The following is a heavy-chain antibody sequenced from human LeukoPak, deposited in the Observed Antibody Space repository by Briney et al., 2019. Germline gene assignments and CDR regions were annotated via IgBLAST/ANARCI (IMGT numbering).Heavy chain of an antibody. V-gene: IGHV4-61*01. CDR3: ASQGSGWYWYFDL. D-gene: IGHD6-19*01. CDR2: IYYSGST. CDR1: GGSVSSGSYH. J-gene: IGHJ2*01. Sequence: SETLSLTCTVSGGSVSSGSYHWSWIRQPPGKGLEWIGYIYYSGSTNYNPSLKSRVTISVDTSKKQFSLKLNSVTAADTAVYYCASQGSGWYWYFDLWGRGTLVTVSS.